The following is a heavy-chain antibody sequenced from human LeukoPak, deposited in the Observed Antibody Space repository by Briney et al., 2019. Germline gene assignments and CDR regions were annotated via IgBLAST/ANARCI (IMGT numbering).Heavy chain of an antibody. CDR1: GYTFTGYY. J-gene: IGHJ5*02. CDR2: INPNSGGT. CDR3: ARSPLTYCSSTSCYGLDP. V-gene: IGHV1-2*06. D-gene: IGHD2-2*01. Sequence: ASVKVSCKASGYTFTGYYMHWVRQAPGQGLEWMGRINPNSGGTNYAQKFQGRVTMTRDTSISTAYMVLSRLRSDDTAVYYCARSPLTYCSSTSCYGLDPWGQGTLVTVSS.